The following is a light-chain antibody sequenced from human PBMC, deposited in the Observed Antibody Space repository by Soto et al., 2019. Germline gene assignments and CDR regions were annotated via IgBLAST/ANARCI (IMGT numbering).Light chain of an antibody. J-gene: IGLJ2*01. CDR2: LNSDGSH. CDR3: QTWGTGIVV. Sequence: QSVLTQSPSASASLGTSVKLTCSLSSGHSSYPIAWHQQQPEKGPRYLMKLNSDGSHSKGDGIPDRFSGSSSGAERYLTISSLQPEDEADYYWQTWGTGIVVFGGGTKLTVL. CDR1: SGHSSYP. V-gene: IGLV4-69*01.